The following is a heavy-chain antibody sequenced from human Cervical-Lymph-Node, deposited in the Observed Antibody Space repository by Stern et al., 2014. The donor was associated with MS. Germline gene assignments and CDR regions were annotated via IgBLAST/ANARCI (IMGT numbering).Heavy chain of an antibody. D-gene: IGHD5-18*01. V-gene: IGHV2-5*01. CDR3: AHVDRSMVTPFDY. Sequence: QVTLRESGPKLVKPTQTLTLTCTFSGFSLNTNGVGVGWIRQPPGKALEWLAHIYWHDATRYSPSLNNRLTIPKYTSKNQVVLTVSNLDPVDTATYYCAHVDRSMVTPFDYWGQGTLVTFSS. CDR1: GFSLNTNGVG. J-gene: IGHJ4*02. CDR2: IYWHDAT.